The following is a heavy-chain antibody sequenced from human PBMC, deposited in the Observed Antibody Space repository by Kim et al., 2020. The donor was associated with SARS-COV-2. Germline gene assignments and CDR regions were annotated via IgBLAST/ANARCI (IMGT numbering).Heavy chain of an antibody. J-gene: IGHJ4*02. V-gene: IGHV4-59*01. Sequence: LRSRVTISVDTSKNQFSLKVSSETAADTAVYYCASYYYDSSGYYYGFDYWGQGTLVTVSS. CDR3: ASYYYDSSGYYYGFDY. D-gene: IGHD3-22*01.